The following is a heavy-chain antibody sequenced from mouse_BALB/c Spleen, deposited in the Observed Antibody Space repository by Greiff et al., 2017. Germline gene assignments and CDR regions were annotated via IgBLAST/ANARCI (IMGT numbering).Heavy chain of an antibody. CDR2: IYPGNSDT. V-gene: IGHV1-5*01. J-gene: IGHJ2*01. Sequence: EVQLQQSGTVLARPGASVTMSCKASGYSFTSYWMHWVKQRPGQGLEWIGAIYPGNSDTSYNQKFKGKAKLTAVTSASTAYMELSSLTNEDSAVYYCTRGITTARGYWGQGTTLTVSS. CDR1: GYSFTSYW. D-gene: IGHD1-2*01. CDR3: TRGITTARGY.